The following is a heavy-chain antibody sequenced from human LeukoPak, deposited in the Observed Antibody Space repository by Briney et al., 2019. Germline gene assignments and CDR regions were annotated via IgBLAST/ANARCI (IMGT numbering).Heavy chain of an antibody. CDR1: GGSFSGSY. J-gene: IGHJ4*02. CDR2: INHSGST. CDR3: ATGKGVYGSGSYLGY. D-gene: IGHD3-10*01. V-gene: IGHV4-34*01. Sequence: SETLSLTCAVYGGSFSGSYWGWIRQPPGKGLEWVGEINHSGSTNYNPSLKSRVTISVDTSKDQFSLKLSSVTAADTAVFYCATGKGVYGSGSYLGYWGQGTLVTVSS.